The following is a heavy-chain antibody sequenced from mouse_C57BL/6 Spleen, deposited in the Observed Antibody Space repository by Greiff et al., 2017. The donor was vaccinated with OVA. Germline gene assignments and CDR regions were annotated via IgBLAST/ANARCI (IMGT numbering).Heavy chain of an antibody. J-gene: IGHJ2*01. Sequence: QVQLQQPGAELVKPGASVKLSCKASGYTFTSYWMHWVKQRPGQGLEWIGMIHPISGSTNYNEKFKSKATLTVDKSSSTAYMQLSSLTSEDSAVYYCARKNGVTTGFDDWGKGTTLTVSS. CDR2: IHPISGST. D-gene: IGHD2-2*01. CDR1: GYTFTSYW. CDR3: ARKNGVTTGFDD. V-gene: IGHV1-64*01.